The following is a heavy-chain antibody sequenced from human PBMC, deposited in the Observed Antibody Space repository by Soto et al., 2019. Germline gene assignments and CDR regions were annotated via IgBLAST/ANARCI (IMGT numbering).Heavy chain of an antibody. CDR2: IYYSGST. CDR1: GGSISSSSYY. V-gene: IGHV4-39*01. Sequence: ASETLSLTCTVSGGSISSSSYYWGWIRQPPGKGLEWIGSIYYSGSTYYNPSPKSRVTISVDTSKNQFSLKLSSMTAADTAVYYCARLRGTIGSGSPGGMDVWGQGTTVTVSS. J-gene: IGHJ6*02. CDR3: ARLRGTIGSGSPGGMDV. D-gene: IGHD3-10*01.